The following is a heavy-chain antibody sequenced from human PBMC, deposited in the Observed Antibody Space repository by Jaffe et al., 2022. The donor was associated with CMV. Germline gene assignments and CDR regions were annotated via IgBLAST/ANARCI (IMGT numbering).Heavy chain of an antibody. CDR3: AKGETAPYYYDSSGSQEYFQH. Sequence: EVQLLESGGGLVQPGGSLRLSCAASGFTFSSYAMSWVRQAPGKGLEWVSAISGSGGSTYYADSVKGRFTISRDNSKNTLYLQMNSLRAEDTAVYYCAKGETAPYYYDSSGSQEYFQHWGQGTLVTVSS. V-gene: IGHV3-23*01. CDR2: ISGSGGST. J-gene: IGHJ1*01. CDR1: GFTFSSYA. D-gene: IGHD3-22*01.